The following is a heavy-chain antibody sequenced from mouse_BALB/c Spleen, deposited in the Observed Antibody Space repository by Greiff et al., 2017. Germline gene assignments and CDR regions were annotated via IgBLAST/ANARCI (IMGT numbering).Heavy chain of an antibody. CDR2: INPSNGGT. V-gene: IGHV1S81*02. J-gene: IGHJ2*01. CDR3: TREDTTAHYFDD. D-gene: IGHD1-2*01. Sequence: QVQLQQSGAELVKPGASVKLSCKASGYTFTSYYMYWVKQRPGQGLEWIGEINPSNGGTNFNEKFKSKATLTVDKSSSTAYMQLSSLTSEDSAVYYCTREDTTAHYFDDWGQGTTLTVSS. CDR1: GYTFTSYY.